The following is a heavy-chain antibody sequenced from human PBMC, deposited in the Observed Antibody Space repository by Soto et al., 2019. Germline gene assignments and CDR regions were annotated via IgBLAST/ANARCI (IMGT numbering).Heavy chain of an antibody. CDR2: IDPSDSYT. V-gene: IGHV5-10-1*01. CDR3: ASQLRTGTTFGMDV. J-gene: IGHJ6*02. D-gene: IGHD1-7*01. CDR1: GGSVTSYW. Sequence: LKISCKGSGGSVTSYWSSWVRQKTGKGLEWMGRIDPSDSYTNYSPSFQGHVTISADKSISTAYLQWSSLKASDTAMYYCASQLRTGTTFGMDVWGQGTTVTVSS.